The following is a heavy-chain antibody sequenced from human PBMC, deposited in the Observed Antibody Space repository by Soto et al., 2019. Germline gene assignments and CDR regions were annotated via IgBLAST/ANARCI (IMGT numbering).Heavy chain of an antibody. CDR1: GYSFSSYW. D-gene: IGHD5-12*01. Sequence: GESLKISCKGSGYSFSSYWIGWVRQMPGRGLEWMGIIYPGDSDTRYSPSFQGQVTISADKSISTAYLQWSSLKASDSAMYYCAKGHDEGEMATILLASDSPSFYYWGQGT. V-gene: IGHV5-51*01. J-gene: IGHJ4*02. CDR3: AKGHDEGEMATILLASDSPSFYY. CDR2: IYPGDSDT.